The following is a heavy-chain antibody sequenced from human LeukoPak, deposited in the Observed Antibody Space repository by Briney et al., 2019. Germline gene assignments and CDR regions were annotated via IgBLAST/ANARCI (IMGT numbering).Heavy chain of an antibody. Sequence: EASVRVSCKDSGGTFSSYAISWVRQAPGQGLEWMGGIIPIFGTANYAQKFQGRVTITADESTSTAYMELSSLRSEDTAVYYCARVADYYGSGSYSHWGQGTLVTVSS. CDR2: IIPIFGTA. CDR3: ARVADYYGSGSYSH. V-gene: IGHV1-69*13. CDR1: GGTFSSYA. J-gene: IGHJ4*02. D-gene: IGHD3-10*01.